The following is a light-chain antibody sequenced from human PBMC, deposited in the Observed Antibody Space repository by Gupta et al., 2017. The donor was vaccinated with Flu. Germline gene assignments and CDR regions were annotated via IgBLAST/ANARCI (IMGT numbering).Light chain of an antibody. Sequence: QVDLTQSRSTSASLRDSVQLTSTLSSGPTTYAIACHKQHPDKGPRYLMKVDSDGTLNKGDGIPDRVSGSSSAAARYITISSLQSDDEADYYCQTWGTGPRVFGGGTRLTVL. J-gene: IGLJ3*02. V-gene: IGLV4-69*01. CDR3: QTWGTGPRV. CDR1: SGPTTYA. CDR2: VDSDGTL.